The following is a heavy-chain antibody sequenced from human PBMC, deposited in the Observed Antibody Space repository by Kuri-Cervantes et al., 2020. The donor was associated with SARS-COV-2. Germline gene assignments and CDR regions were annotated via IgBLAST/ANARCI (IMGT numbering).Heavy chain of an antibody. V-gene: IGHV3-23*01. Sequence: GESLKISCAASGFTFSSYAMSWVRQAPGKGLEWVSAISGSGGSTYYADSVKGRFTISRDNSKNTLYLQMGSLRPEDTAVYYCASGFLPLYGSGSYYNPHYYGMDVWGQGTTVTVSS. CDR2: ISGSGGST. J-gene: IGHJ6*02. D-gene: IGHD3-10*01. CDR1: GFTFSSYA. CDR3: ASGFLPLYGSGSYYNPHYYGMDV.